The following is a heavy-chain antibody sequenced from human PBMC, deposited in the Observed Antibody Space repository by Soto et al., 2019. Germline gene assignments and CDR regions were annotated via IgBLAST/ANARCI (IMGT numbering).Heavy chain of an antibody. Sequence: SETLSLTCTFSGGSISSYYWSWIRQPPGKGLEWIGYIYYSGSTNYNPSLKSRVTISVDTSKNQFSLKLSSVTAADTAVYYCARVLGTYYYDSSGYYYRWFDPWGQGTLVTVSS. D-gene: IGHD3-22*01. J-gene: IGHJ5*02. V-gene: IGHV4-59*01. CDR1: GGSISSYY. CDR2: IYYSGST. CDR3: ARVLGTYYYDSSGYYYRWFDP.